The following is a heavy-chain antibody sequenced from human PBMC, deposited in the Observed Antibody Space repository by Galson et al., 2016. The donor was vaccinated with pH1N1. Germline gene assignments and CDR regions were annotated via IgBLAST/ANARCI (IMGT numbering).Heavy chain of an antibody. CDR1: GDSIGTYY. D-gene: IGHD3-16*02. CDR3: ARYRITSSEGYFDF. Sequence: SETLSLTCTVSGDSIGTYYRSWIRQSPGKGPEWIGQIHHSGKTGYNPSLEGRLTMSIDTSKNQFSLRLTYVTAADAAVYYCARYRITSSEGYFDFWGQGTRVTVSS. J-gene: IGHJ4*02. V-gene: IGHV4-59*01. CDR2: IHHSGKT.